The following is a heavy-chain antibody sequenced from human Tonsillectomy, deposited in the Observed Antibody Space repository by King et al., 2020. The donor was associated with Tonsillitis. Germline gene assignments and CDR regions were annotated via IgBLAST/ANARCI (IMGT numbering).Heavy chain of an antibody. CDR3: AREVEY. CDR1: GDSINSGGSY. Sequence: QLQESGPGLVKPSQTLSLTCTVSGDSINSGGSYWSWIRQLPGKGLEWIGYISYSGSTYYTPSLKSRVTISADTSRNRFSLRLKSVTAADTAMYCCAREVEYWGQGTLVTVSS. J-gene: IGHJ4*02. CDR2: ISYSGST. V-gene: IGHV4-31*03. D-gene: IGHD1-1*01.